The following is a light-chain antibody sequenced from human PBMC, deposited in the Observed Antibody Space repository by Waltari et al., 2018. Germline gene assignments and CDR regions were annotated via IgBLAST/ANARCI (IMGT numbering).Light chain of an antibody. Sequence: ALTQPASVSGSPPQSITISCTGIDSDIGKFDLFSWYQKQPGRPPRLLIYEVNKLPSGTSDRFSGSKSGNTASLTISELRSEDEADYFCCAYGGDNTLIFGGGTKLTVL. CDR2: EVN. CDR3: CAYGGDNTLI. J-gene: IGLJ2*01. V-gene: IGLV2-23*02. CDR1: DSDIGKFDL.